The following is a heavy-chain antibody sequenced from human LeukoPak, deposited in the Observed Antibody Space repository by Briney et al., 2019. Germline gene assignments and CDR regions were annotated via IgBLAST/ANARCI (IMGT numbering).Heavy chain of an antibody. CDR2: INHSGST. Sequence: PSETLSLTCTVSGGSISSSSYYWGWIRQPPGKGLEWIGEINHSGSTNYNPSLKSRVTISVDTSKNQFSLKLSSVTAADTAVYYCARGRSGSYHRRLYYFDYWGQGTLVTVSS. V-gene: IGHV4-39*07. CDR3: ARGRSGSYHRRLYYFDY. CDR1: GGSISSSSYY. D-gene: IGHD1-26*01. J-gene: IGHJ4*02.